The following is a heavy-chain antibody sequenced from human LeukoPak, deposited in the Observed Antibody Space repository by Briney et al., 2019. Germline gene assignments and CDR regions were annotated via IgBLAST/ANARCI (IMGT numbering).Heavy chain of an antibody. D-gene: IGHD2-15*01. CDR3: ARDPGYFVDSTVITPYYYMDV. CDR2: INPQSGGT. V-gene: IGHV1-2*02. Sequence: GASVKVSCKASGYTFTRYYIHWVRQAPGQGLEWMGWINPQSGGTGFAQKYQARVTMTRDTSIKTAYMELSSLRSGDTAVYFCARDPGYFVDSTVITPYYYMDVWGKGIAVTVSS. CDR1: GYTFTRYY. J-gene: IGHJ6*03.